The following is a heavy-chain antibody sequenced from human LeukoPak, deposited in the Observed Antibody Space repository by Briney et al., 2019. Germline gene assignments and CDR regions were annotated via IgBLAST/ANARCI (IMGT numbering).Heavy chain of an antibody. CDR1: GYTFTSYG. J-gene: IGHJ4*02. V-gene: IGHV1-18*01. CDR3: AREGIQLWLDLSY. Sequence: ASVKVSCKASGYTFTSYGISWVRQAPGQGLEWMGWNSAYNGNTHYAQKLQGRVTMTTDTSTSTVYMELRSLRSDDTAVYYCAREGIQLWLDLSYWGQGTLVTVSS. CDR2: NSAYNGNT. D-gene: IGHD5-18*01.